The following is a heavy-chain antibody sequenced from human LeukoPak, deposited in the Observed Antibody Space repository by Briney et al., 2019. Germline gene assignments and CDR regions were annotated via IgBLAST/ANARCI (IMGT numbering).Heavy chain of an antibody. Sequence: PGGSLRLSCAASGFTFSSYWMSWVRQAPGKGLEWVANIKQDGSEKYYEDSVKGRFTISRDNAKNSLYLQMNSLRAEDTAVYYCARERGYDYVWGSYRYGGDYFDYWGQGTLVTVSS. CDR2: IKQDGSEK. CDR1: GFTFSSYW. D-gene: IGHD3-16*02. J-gene: IGHJ4*02. V-gene: IGHV3-7*03. CDR3: ARERGYDYVWGSYRYGGDYFDY.